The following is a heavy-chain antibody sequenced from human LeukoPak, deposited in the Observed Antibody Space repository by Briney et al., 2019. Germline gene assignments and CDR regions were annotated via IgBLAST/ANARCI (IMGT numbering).Heavy chain of an antibody. J-gene: IGHJ4*02. Sequence: GGSLRLSCTASGXTFSSYVMNWVRQAPGKGLEWVSAISGSGDNTYFADSVKGRFTISRDNSKNTLYLQMNRLRAEDTAVYYCAKAPHNSWYPYFDYWGQGTLVTVSS. CDR1: GXTFSSYV. V-gene: IGHV3-23*01. CDR2: ISGSGDNT. D-gene: IGHD6-13*01. CDR3: AKAPHNSWYPYFDY.